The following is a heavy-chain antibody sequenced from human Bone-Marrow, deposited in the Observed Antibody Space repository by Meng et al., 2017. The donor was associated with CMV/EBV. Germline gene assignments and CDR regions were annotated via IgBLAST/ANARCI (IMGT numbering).Heavy chain of an antibody. Sequence: GESLKISCAASGFTFSSYEMNWVRQAPGKGLEWVSYISSSGSTIYYADSVKGRFTISRDNAKNSLYLQMNSLRAEDTAVYYCARAKRFLEWLSNGMDVWGQGTTVTVSS. CDR3: ARAKRFLEWLSNGMDV. CDR1: GFTFSSYE. J-gene: IGHJ6*02. V-gene: IGHV3-48*03. CDR2: ISSSGSTI. D-gene: IGHD3-3*01.